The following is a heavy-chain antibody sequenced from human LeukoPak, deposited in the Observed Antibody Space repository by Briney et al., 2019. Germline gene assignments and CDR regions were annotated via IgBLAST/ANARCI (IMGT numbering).Heavy chain of an antibody. CDR1: GFTFSSYG. J-gene: IGHJ4*02. Sequence: GGSLRPSCAASGFTFSSYGMHWVRQAPGKGLEWVAFIRYDGSNKHYADSVKGRFTISRDNSKNTLYLQMNSLRAEDTAVYYCAKDGAAVGLGVYFDYWGQGTLVTVSS. D-gene: IGHD6-13*01. V-gene: IGHV3-30*02. CDR3: AKDGAAVGLGVYFDY. CDR2: IRYDGSNK.